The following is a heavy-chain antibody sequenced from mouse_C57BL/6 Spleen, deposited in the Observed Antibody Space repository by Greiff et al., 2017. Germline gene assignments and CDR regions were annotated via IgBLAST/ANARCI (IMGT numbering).Heavy chain of an antibody. D-gene: IGHD2-3*01. CDR3: VGDYDGYFAMDY. Sequence: EVKLVESGGGLVKPGGSLKLSCAASGFTFSDYGMHWVRQAPEKGLEWVAYISSGSSTIYYADTVKGRFTISRDNAKNTLFLQMTSLRSEDTAMYYCVGDYDGYFAMDYWGQGTSVTVSS. J-gene: IGHJ4*01. CDR2: ISSGSSTI. CDR1: GFTFSDYG. V-gene: IGHV5-17*01.